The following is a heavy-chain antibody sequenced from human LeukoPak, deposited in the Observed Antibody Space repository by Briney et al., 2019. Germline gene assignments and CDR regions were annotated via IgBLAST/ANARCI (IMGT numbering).Heavy chain of an antibody. J-gene: IGHJ5*02. V-gene: IGHV4-4*07. Sequence: SETLSLTCTVSGGSISSYYWSWIRQPPGKGLEWIGHIYTSGSTNYNPSLKSRVTMSVDTSKNQFSLKLSSVTAADTAVYYCARGALSPYGSSNNRFDPWGAGKLVTVSS. CDR3: ARGALSPYGSSNNRFDP. CDR1: GGSISSYY. CDR2: IYTSGST. D-gene: IGHD2-2*01.